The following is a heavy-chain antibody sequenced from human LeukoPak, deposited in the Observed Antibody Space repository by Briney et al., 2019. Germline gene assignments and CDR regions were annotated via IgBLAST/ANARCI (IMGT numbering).Heavy chain of an antibody. CDR3: ARHQYDSSGYYWVWFDP. Sequence: PSGTLSLTCAVSGGSISSSNWWSWVRQPPGKGLEWIGEIYHSGSTNYNPSLKSRVTISVDTSKNQFSLKLSSVTAADTAVYYCARHQYDSSGYYWVWFDPWGQGTLVTVSS. J-gene: IGHJ5*02. CDR2: IYHSGST. CDR1: GGSISSSNW. D-gene: IGHD3-22*01. V-gene: IGHV4-4*02.